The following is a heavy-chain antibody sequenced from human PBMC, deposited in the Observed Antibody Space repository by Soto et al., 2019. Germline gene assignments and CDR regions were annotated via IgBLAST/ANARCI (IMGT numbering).Heavy chain of an antibody. CDR3: LRGNTGYGNFDS. J-gene: IGHJ4*02. V-gene: IGHV1-8*01. D-gene: IGHD5-12*01. CDR2: MNPGSGNT. Sequence: ASVKVSCKASGYTFTNYEINWVRQATGQGLEWMGWMNPGSGNTGYAHKFQGRVTMTRNISISTSYMELSSLGAEDTAIYYCLRGNTGYGNFDSWGQGTLVTVS. CDR1: GYTFTNYE.